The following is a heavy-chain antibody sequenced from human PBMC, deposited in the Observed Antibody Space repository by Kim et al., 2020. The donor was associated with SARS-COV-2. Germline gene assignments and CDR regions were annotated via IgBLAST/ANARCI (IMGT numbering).Heavy chain of an antibody. CDR2: ISYDGSNK. V-gene: IGHV3-30*04. Sequence: GGSLRLSCAASGFTFSSYAMHWVRQAPGKGLEWVAVISYDGSNKYYADSVKGRFTISRDNSKNTLYLQMNSLRAEDTAVYYCARDYFDYWGQGTLVTVSS. J-gene: IGHJ4*02. CDR1: GFTFSSYA. CDR3: ARDYFDY.